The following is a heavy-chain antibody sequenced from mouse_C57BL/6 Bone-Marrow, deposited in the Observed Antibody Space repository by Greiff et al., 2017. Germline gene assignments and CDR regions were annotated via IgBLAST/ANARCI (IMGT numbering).Heavy chain of an antibody. CDR1: GYTFTSYW. CDR3: ATPLYSNSAMDY. Sequence: QVQLQQPGAELVKPGASVKMSCKASGYTFTSYWITWVKQRPGQGLEWIGDIYPGSGSTNYNEKFKSKATLTVDTSSSTAYMQLSSLTSEDSAVYYCATPLYSNSAMDYWGQGTSVTVSS. V-gene: IGHV1-55*01. CDR2: IYPGSGST. J-gene: IGHJ4*01. D-gene: IGHD2-5*01.